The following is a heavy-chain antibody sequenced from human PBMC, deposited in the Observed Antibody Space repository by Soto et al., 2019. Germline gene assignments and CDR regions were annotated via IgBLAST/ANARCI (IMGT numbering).Heavy chain of an antibody. V-gene: IGHV4-38-2*01. CDR1: SYVIESGHY. CDR2: IYDSGTT. Sequence: SETLSLTCVVSSYVIESGHYWGWVRQPPGKGLEWVGSIYDSGTTYYNPSLRSRVTISADTSKNRFSLSLTSVTAADTAVYYCARSPQYYTPGSSPFDYWGPGTMVTVS. CDR3: ARSPQYYTPGSSPFDY. J-gene: IGHJ3*01. D-gene: IGHD3-3*01.